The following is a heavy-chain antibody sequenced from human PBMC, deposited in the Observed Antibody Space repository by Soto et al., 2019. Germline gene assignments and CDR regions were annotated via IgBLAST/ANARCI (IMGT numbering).Heavy chain of an antibody. V-gene: IGHV4-30-4*01. D-gene: IGHD3-9*01. CDR3: ASLNHHYDILTGYQSPFDY. CDR1: GGSISSGDYY. Sequence: PSETLSLTCTVSGGSISSGDYYWSWIRQPPWKGLEWIGYIYYSGSTYYNPSLKSRVTISVDTSKNQFSLKLSSVTAADTAVYYCASLNHHYDILTGYQSPFDYWGQGXLVTVYS. CDR2: IYYSGST. J-gene: IGHJ4*02.